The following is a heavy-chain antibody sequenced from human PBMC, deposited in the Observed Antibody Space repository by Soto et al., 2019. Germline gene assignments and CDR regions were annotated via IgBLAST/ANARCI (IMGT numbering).Heavy chain of an antibody. D-gene: IGHD6-13*01. J-gene: IGHJ4*02. CDR1: GGSFSGYY. V-gene: IGHV4-34*01. Sequence: SETLSLTCAVYGGSFSGYYWSWIRQPPGKGLEWIGEINQSGSTNYNPSLKSRVTISVDTSKNQFSLKLSSVTAADTVVYYCARTFSSRWSPFDYWGQGTLVTVSS. CDR3: ARTFSSRWSPFDY. CDR2: INQSGST.